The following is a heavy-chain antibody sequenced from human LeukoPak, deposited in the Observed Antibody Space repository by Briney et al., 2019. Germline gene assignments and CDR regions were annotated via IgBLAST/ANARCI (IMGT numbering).Heavy chain of an antibody. CDR3: ARDKNYYDSSGRRKVTDY. V-gene: IGHV3-21*01. J-gene: IGHJ4*02. Sequence: GGSLRLSCTASGFTFSSYNMNWVRQAPGKGLEWVSSISSSTGDIYYADSVKGRFTISRDNAKNSLYLQMNSLRAEDTAIYYCARDKNYYDSSGRRKVTDYWGQGTLVTVSS. CDR2: ISSSTGDI. CDR1: GFTFSSYN. D-gene: IGHD3-22*01.